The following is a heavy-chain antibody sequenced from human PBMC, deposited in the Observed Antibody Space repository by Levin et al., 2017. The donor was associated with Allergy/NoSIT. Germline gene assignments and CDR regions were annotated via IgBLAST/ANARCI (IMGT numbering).Heavy chain of an antibody. Sequence: LSLTCAASGFTFSSYAMSWVRQAPGKGLEWVSAISGSGGSTYYADSVKGRFTISRDNSKNTLYLQMNSLRAEDTAVYYCACFDWFLDWGQGTLVTVSS. J-gene: IGHJ4*02. CDR3: ACFDWFLD. D-gene: IGHD3-9*01. V-gene: IGHV3-23*01. CDR2: ISGSGGST. CDR1: GFTFSSYA.